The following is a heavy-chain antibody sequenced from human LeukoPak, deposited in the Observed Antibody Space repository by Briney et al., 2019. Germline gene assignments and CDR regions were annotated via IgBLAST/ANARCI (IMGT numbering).Heavy chain of an antibody. V-gene: IGHV1-18*01. CDR2: ISAYNGHT. CDR1: GYTFTNYG. J-gene: IGHJ4*02. CDR3: ARDPRYCSSTSCLFGGYFDY. Sequence: ASVKVSCKASGYTFTNYGISWVRQAPEQGLEWMGWISAYNGHTNYAQKLQGRVTMTTDTSTSTAYVELRSLRSDDTAVYYCARDPRYCSSTSCLFGGYFDYWGQGTLVTVSS. D-gene: IGHD2-2*01.